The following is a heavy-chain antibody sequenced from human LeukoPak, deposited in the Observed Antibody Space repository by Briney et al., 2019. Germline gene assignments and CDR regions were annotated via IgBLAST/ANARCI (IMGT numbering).Heavy chain of an antibody. CDR1: GFTFSSYS. CDR3: ARDPGGGNGRFDY. J-gene: IGHJ4*02. V-gene: IGHV3-21*01. Sequence: GGSLRLSCGASGFTFSSYSMNWVRQAPGKGLEWVSSISSSSSYIYYADSVKGRFTISRDNAKNSLYLQMNSLRAEDTAVYYCARDPGGGNGRFDYWGQGTLVTVSS. CDR2: ISSSSSYI. D-gene: IGHD2-15*01.